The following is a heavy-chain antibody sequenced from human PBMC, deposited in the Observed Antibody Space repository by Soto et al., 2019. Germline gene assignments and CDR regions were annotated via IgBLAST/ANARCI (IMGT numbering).Heavy chain of an antibody. CDR2: IYYSGST. CDR3: ARLGRFLTLFGVDTDYGMDV. J-gene: IGHJ6*02. CDR1: RTHIPSTDCY. V-gene: IGHV4-31*03. D-gene: IGHD3-3*01. Sequence: TLSLTCSISRTHIPSTDCYWTWMSKPSGKGLEWIGYIYYSGSTYYNPSLKSRVTISVDTSKNQFSLKLSSVTAADTAVYYCARLGRFLTLFGVDTDYGMDVCGQWSTVS.